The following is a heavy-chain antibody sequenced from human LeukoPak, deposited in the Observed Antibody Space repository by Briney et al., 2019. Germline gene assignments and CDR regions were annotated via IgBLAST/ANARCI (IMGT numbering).Heavy chain of an antibody. CDR3: ARGGTRSTSPFDY. V-gene: IGHV1-2*02. D-gene: IGHD2-2*01. Sequence: ASVKVSCKTSGYSFTTFYIHWVRQAPGQGLEWVGWINPKSGDTNYAQNFQGRATMTRDTSISTAYMELSRLPSDDTAVYYCARGGTRSTSPFDYWGQGTLVTVSS. J-gene: IGHJ4*02. CDR1: GYSFTTFY. CDR2: INPKSGDT.